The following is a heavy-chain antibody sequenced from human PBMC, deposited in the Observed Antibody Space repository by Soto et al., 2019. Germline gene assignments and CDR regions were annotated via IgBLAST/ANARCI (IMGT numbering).Heavy chain of an antibody. Sequence: GGSLRLSCAASGFTFTSYAMNWVRQAPGKGLEWVSLISGSGYSTYYADSVKGRFTISRDSSKNTLYLQMNSLRGDDAAVYYCAKGYEVSPPVASGWYSNYFYGVDVWGRGTTVTVSS. D-gene: IGHD6-19*01. J-gene: IGHJ6*02. CDR2: ISGSGYST. CDR3: AKGYEVSPPVASGWYSNYFYGVDV. V-gene: IGHV3-23*01. CDR1: GFTFTSYA.